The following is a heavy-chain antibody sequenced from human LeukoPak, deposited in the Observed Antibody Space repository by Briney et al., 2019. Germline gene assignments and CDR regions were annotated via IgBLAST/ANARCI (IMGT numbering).Heavy chain of an antibody. D-gene: IGHD1-26*01. J-gene: IGHJ5*02. CDR3: GAFIVGENWFDP. V-gene: IGHV4-59*01. CDR2: IYYSGST. Sequence: GSLRLSCAASGFTFSSYAMSWVRQAPGKGLEWIGYIYYSGSTNYNPSLKSRVTISVDTSKNQFSLKLSSVTAADTAVYYCGAFIVGENWFDPWGQGTLVTVSS. CDR1: GFTFSSYA.